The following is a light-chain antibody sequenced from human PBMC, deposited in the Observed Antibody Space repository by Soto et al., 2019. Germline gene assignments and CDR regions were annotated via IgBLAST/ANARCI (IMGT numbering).Light chain of an antibody. V-gene: IGKV1-33*01. CDR2: DAS. CDR3: QQCDQLPLT. J-gene: IGKJ4*01. CDR1: QGIRND. Sequence: IRMTQSPSSFSASTGDRVTISCRASQGIRNDLAWYQQKPGKAPKLLIYDASKLETGVPSRFSGSGSATDFTLTISSLQAEDIARYYCQQCDQLPLTFGGGTKVDIK.